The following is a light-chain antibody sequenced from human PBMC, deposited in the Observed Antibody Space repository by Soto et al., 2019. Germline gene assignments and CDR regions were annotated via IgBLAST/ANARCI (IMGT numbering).Light chain of an antibody. V-gene: IGKV3-11*01. Sequence: EIVLTQSPDTLSFSPGARATLSCSASQSVGTSLAWYPQKPGQAPSLLISDVSNRATGIPARFSGSGSRTDFTLTISSLEPEDFAVYYCHQHSNWPLTVGGGTKVDIK. CDR3: HQHSNWPLT. CDR1: QSVGTS. J-gene: IGKJ4*01. CDR2: DVS.